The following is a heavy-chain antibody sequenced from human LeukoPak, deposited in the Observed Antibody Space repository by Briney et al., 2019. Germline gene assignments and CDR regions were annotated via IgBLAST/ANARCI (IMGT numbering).Heavy chain of an antibody. CDR3: ARDQGRDNSGWYPYHDY. CDR2: INPNSGGT. D-gene: IGHD6-19*01. CDR1: GYSFTDYF. V-gene: IGHV1-2*02. Sequence: ASVKVSCKAFGYSFTDYFMHWVRQAPGQGLEWMGWINPNSGGTNYAQKFQGRVTLTRDTSINTAYMELDSLTSDDTAVYYCARDQGRDNSGWYPYHDYWGQGTLLTVSS. J-gene: IGHJ4*02.